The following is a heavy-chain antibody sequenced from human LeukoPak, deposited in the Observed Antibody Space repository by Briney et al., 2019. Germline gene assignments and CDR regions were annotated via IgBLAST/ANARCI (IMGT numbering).Heavy chain of an antibody. CDR2: ISSSGGRT. CDR3: ANYYYDTSGYKN. Sequence: GGSLRLSCAASGFIFRSYAMSWVRQAPGKGLEWVSGISSSGGRTFYADSVKGRFTISRDNSKNTLYLQMNSLRAGDTAVYYCANYYYDTSGYKNWGQGTLVTVSS. J-gene: IGHJ4*02. V-gene: IGHV3-23*01. CDR1: GFIFRSYA. D-gene: IGHD3-22*01.